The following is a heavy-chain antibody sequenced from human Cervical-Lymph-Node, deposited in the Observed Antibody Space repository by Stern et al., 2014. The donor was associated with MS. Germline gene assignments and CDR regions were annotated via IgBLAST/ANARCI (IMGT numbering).Heavy chain of an antibody. CDR3: ARSYSYSSGRYSDP. V-gene: IGHV4-61*02. D-gene: IGHD6-19*01. J-gene: IGHJ5*02. CDR2: IYKSGCT. CDR1: GGAVSVSGYY. Sequence: EPLEKSCPGLVTTSRTLSLTCTVPGGAVSVSGYYLNWVGEPAGEGFERTGRIYKSGCTNYNPFLKSRVAISLDTSTNQFSLSLRSVTVADPAVYFCARSYSYSSGRYSDPWGQGALVTVSS.